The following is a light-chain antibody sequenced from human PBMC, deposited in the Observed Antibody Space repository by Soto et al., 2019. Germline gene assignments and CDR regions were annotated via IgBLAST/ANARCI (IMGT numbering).Light chain of an antibody. J-gene: IGKJ1*01. CDR1: QSVSTRY. Sequence: EIVLTQSPGTLSLSPGEIGTLSFRASQSVSTRYLAWYQQKPGQAPRLLIYAAFRATGTPDRFSGSGSGTDFTLTISRLEPEDVAVYYCQQYVKSPWTFGQGTKVDIK. CDR3: QQYVKSPWT. V-gene: IGKV3-20*01. CDR2: AA.